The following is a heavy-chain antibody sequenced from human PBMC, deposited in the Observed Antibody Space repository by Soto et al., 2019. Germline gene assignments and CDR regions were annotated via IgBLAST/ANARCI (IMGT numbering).Heavy chain of an antibody. J-gene: IGHJ6*02. V-gene: IGHV3-13*05. Sequence: EVQLVESGGGLVQPGGALRLSCSASGFTFSSYDMHWVRQATGKGLEWVSAIGTAGDPYYPGSVKGRFTISRENAKNSLYLQMNSLRAGDTAVYYCARGAPHCSSTSCYYGMDVWGQGTTVTVSS. CDR2: IGTAGDP. CDR3: ARGAPHCSSTSCYYGMDV. CDR1: GFTFSSYD. D-gene: IGHD2-2*01.